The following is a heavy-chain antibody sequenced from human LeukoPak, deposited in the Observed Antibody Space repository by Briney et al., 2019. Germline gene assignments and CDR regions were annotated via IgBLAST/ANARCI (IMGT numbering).Heavy chain of an antibody. CDR2: INSDGSST. CDR1: GFTFSSYW. J-gene: IGHJ6*03. V-gene: IGHV3-74*01. D-gene: IGHD6-19*01. CDR3: AKNSSPYYYYYMDV. Sequence: PGGSLRLSCAASGFTFSSYWMHWVRQAPGKGLVWVSRINSDGSSTSYADSVKGRFTISRDNAKNTLYLQMNSLRAEDTAVYYCAKNSSPYYYYYMDVWGKGTTVTVSS.